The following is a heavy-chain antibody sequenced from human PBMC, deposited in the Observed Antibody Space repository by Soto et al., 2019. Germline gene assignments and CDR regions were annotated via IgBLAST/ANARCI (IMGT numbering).Heavy chain of an antibody. J-gene: IGHJ5*02. Sequence: QVQLVQSGSALKKPGASVKVSCQASGYPFTSYPMNWGRQAPGQGLEWMGWINTKTVNQTYAQGFTGRFVFSLDTSVSTAYLQICSLKAEDTAVYYCARENIDWFDPWGQGTLVTVSS. V-gene: IGHV7-4-1*01. CDR2: INTKTVNQ. CDR1: GYPFTSYP. CDR3: ARENIDWFDP.